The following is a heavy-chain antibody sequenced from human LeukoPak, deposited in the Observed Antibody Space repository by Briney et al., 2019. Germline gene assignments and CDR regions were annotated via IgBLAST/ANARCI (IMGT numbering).Heavy chain of an antibody. D-gene: IGHD2-2*01. Sequence: LGESLQISCKGSGYIFTSYWIGWVRQLPGKGLEWMGIIYPGDSDTRYSPYFQGQVTISADKSISTAYLQWSSLKASDTAMYYCARVGYCSSTSCYAGVTNWFDPWGQGTLVTVSS. CDR2: IYPGDSDT. CDR1: GYIFTSYW. CDR3: ARVGYCSSTSCYAGVTNWFDP. J-gene: IGHJ5*02. V-gene: IGHV5-51*01.